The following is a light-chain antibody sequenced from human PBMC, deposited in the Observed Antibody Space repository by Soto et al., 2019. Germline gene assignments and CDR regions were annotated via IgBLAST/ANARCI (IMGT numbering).Light chain of an antibody. CDR2: GNS. Sequence: QSVLTQPPSVSGAPGQRVTISCTGSSSNIGAGYDVHWYQQLPGRAPKLLIYGNSNRPSGVPDRFSGSKSGTSASLAITGLQVEDEADYYCSSYTSSSTYVFGTGTKLTVL. CDR3: SSYTSSSTYV. V-gene: IGLV1-40*01. J-gene: IGLJ1*01. CDR1: SSNIGAGYD.